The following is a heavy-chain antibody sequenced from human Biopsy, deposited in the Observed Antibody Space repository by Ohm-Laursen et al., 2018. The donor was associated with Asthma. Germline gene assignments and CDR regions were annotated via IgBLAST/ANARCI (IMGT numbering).Heavy chain of an antibody. J-gene: IGHJ4*02. Sequence: SVKVSCKSSGGTFSRYAISWVRQAPGQGLEWMGWISAYNGNTNYAQKLQGRVTMTTDTSTSTAYMELRSLRSDDTAVYYCARDGPVGAPSDYWGQGTLVTVSS. D-gene: IGHD1-26*01. CDR3: ARDGPVGAPSDY. CDR1: GGTFSRYA. V-gene: IGHV1-18*01. CDR2: ISAYNGNT.